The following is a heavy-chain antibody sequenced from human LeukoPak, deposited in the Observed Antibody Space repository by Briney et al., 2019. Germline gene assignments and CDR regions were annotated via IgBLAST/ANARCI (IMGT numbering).Heavy chain of an antibody. CDR2: ISGSGGST. CDR1: GFTFSSYA. CDR3: AKDLGYCSSTSCYRPFDY. D-gene: IGHD2-2*01. Sequence: GGSLRLSCAASGFTFSSYAMSWVRQAPGKGLEWVSAISGSGGSTYYADSVEGRFTISRDNSKNTLYLQMNSLRAEDTAVYYCAKDLGYCSSTSCYRPFDYWGQGTLVTVSS. J-gene: IGHJ4*02. V-gene: IGHV3-23*01.